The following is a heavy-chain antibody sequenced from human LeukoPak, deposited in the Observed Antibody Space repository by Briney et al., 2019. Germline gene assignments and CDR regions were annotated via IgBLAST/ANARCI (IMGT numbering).Heavy chain of an antibody. CDR3: AREGYCSSTSCPVDV. CDR1: GGXISSYY. D-gene: IGHD2-2*01. V-gene: IGHV4-59*01. Sequence: SETLSLTCTVSGGXISSYYWSWIRQPPGKGLEWIGYIYYSGSTNYNPSLKSRVTISVDTSKNQFSLKLSSVTAADTAVYYCAREGYCSSTSCPVDVWGQGTTVTVSS. J-gene: IGHJ6*02. CDR2: IYYSGST.